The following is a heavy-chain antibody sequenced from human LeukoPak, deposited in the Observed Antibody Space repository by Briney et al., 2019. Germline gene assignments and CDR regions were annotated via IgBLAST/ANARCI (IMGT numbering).Heavy chain of an antibody. CDR2: ISSSSSYI. CDR1: GFTFSSYS. J-gene: IGHJ4*02. Sequence: GSLRLSCAASGFTFSSYSMNWVRQAPGKGLEWVSSISSSSSYIYYADSVKGRFTISRDNAKNSLYLQMNSLRAEDAAVYYCARISSYYYDSSGYLDYWGQGTLVTVSS. D-gene: IGHD3-22*01. CDR3: ARISSYYYDSSGYLDY. V-gene: IGHV3-21*01.